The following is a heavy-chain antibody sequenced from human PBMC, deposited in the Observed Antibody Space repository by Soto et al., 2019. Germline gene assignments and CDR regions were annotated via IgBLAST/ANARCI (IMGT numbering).Heavy chain of an antibody. V-gene: IGHV5-51*01. CDR1: GYSFTSYW. CDR3: ASRSIAAPAGYYYYYMDV. J-gene: IGHJ6*03. Sequence: GESLKISCKGSGYSFTSYWIGWVRQMPGKGLEWMGIIYPGDSDTRYSPSFQGQVTISADKSISTAYLQWSSLKASDTAMYYCASRSIAAPAGYYYYYMDVWGKGTTVTVSS. D-gene: IGHD6-6*01. CDR2: IYPGDSDT.